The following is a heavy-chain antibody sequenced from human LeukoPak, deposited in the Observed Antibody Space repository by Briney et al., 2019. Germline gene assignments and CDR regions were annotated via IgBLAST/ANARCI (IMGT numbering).Heavy chain of an antibody. Sequence: SQTLSLTCAISGDSVSSNSAAWNWIRQSPSKGLEWLGRTYYRSNWYNDYAVSVKSRITINPDTSKNQFSLQLNSVTPEDTAVYYCARVKGGYSSSWPYYYGMDVWGQGTTVTVSS. CDR3: ARVKGGYSSSWPYYYGMDV. J-gene: IGHJ6*02. CDR2: TYYRSNWYN. V-gene: IGHV6-1*01. D-gene: IGHD6-13*01. CDR1: GDSVSSNSAA.